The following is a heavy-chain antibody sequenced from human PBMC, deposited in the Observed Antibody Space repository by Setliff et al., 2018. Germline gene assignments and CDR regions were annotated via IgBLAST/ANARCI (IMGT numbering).Heavy chain of an antibody. Sequence: GGSLRLSCAVSGFTLSDYYMSWVRQAPGKGPEYISYIGGSGGSDIKYADSVKGRFTISRDTAKNSLYLEMNSLRAEDTAVYFCGTRDCRTTGCYNGYIESWGQGTLVTVSS. CDR1: GFTLSDYY. CDR2: IGGSGGSDI. V-gene: IGHV3-11*04. CDR3: GTRDCRTTGCYNGYIES. J-gene: IGHJ4*02. D-gene: IGHD2-2*02.